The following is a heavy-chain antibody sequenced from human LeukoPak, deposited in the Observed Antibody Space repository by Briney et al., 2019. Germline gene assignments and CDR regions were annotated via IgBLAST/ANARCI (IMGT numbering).Heavy chain of an antibody. J-gene: IGHJ4*02. D-gene: IGHD3-22*01. Sequence: QPGGSLRLSCAASGFTFSSYGMHWVRQAPGKGLEWVAVIWYDGSNKYYADSVKGRFTISRGSSKNTLYLQMNSLRAEDTAVYYCAKDSDYYDSQWSQLFDYWGQGTLVTVSS. CDR1: GFTFSSYG. CDR2: IWYDGSNK. V-gene: IGHV3-33*06. CDR3: AKDSDYYDSQWSQLFDY.